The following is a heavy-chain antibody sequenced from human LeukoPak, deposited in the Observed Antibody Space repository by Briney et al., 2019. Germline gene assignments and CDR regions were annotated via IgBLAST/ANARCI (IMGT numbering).Heavy chain of an antibody. CDR1: EFTFRSFN. V-gene: IGHV3-21*01. J-gene: IGHJ2*01. CDR2: ISTDSKFK. Sequence: AGGSLRLSCAASEFTFRSFNMVWVRQAPGKGLEWVSSISTDSKFKYYSDSVTGRFTISRDNAENSLSLQMNSLRVDDTATYYCVRGPRSHSSDLTKWYFDLWGHGTLVSVS. D-gene: IGHD5-18*01. CDR3: VRGPRSHSSDLTKWYFDL.